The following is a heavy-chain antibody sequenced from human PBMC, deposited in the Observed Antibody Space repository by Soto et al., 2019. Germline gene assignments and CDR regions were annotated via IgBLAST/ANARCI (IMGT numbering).Heavy chain of an antibody. Sequence: GGSLRLSCAASGFTVSSNYMSWVRQAPGKGLEWVSVIYSGGSTYYADSVKGRFTISRDNSKNTLYLQMNSLRAEDTAVYYCTKSTDNYYYYGMDVWGQGTTVTVSS. CDR1: GFTVSSNY. V-gene: IGHV3-66*01. J-gene: IGHJ6*02. CDR3: TKSTDNYYYYGMDV. D-gene: IGHD3-9*01. CDR2: IYSGGST.